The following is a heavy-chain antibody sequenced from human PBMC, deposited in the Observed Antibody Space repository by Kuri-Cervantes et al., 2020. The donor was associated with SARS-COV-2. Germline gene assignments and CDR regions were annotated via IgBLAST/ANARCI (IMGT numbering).Heavy chain of an antibody. Sequence: GESLKISCAASGFALSSHNMNWVRQAPGKGLEWVSAIGTAGDTYYPGSVKGRFTISRENAKNSLYLQMNSLRAEDTAVYYCARVSRLRLGELSFDAFDIWGQGTMVTVSS. V-gene: IGHV3-13*01. CDR1: GFALSSHN. J-gene: IGHJ3*02. CDR3: ARVSRLRLGELSFDAFDI. D-gene: IGHD3-16*02. CDR2: IGTAGDT.